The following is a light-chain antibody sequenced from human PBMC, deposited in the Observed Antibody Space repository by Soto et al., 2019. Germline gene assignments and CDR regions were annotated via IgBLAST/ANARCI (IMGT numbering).Light chain of an antibody. Sequence: QSALTQPASVSGSPGQSITISCTGTSNDVGAYNFVSWHQQHPGKAPKLIIYNVYDRPSGISYRFSGSKSGNTASLTISGLQGEDEADYYCSSYTISRTYVFGTGTKLTVL. V-gene: IGLV2-14*03. J-gene: IGLJ1*01. CDR2: NVY. CDR1: SNDVGAYNF. CDR3: SSYTISRTYV.